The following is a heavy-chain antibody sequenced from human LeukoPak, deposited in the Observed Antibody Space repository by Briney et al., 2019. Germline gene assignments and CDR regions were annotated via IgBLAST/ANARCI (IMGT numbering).Heavy chain of an antibody. CDR2: IYYSGST. Sequence: PSETLSLTCTVSGGSISSYHWSWIRQPPGQGLEWIGYIYYSGSTHYNPFLKSRVTISVDTSKNQFSLNLTSVTAADTAVYYCARDSIWSTGYYYYFDLWGRGTLVTVSS. D-gene: IGHD3-22*01. CDR3: ARDSIWSTGYYYYFDL. J-gene: IGHJ2*01. V-gene: IGHV4-59*01. CDR1: GGSISSYH.